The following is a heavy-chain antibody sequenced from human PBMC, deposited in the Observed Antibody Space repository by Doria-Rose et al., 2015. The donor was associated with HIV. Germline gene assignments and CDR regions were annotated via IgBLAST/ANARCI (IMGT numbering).Heavy chain of an antibody. D-gene: IGHD6-13*01. J-gene: IGHJ4*02. Sequence: QVTLKESGPVLVKPTETLTLTCTVSGVSLSSPGMGVSWIRQPPGKDLEWLAKIFSDDERSYKTSLKSRLTISRGTSKSQVVLTMTDMDPVDTATYYCARIKSSRWYHKYYFDFRGQGTLVIVSA. CDR3: ARIKSSRWYHKYYFDF. CDR1: GVSLSSPGMG. CDR2: IFSDDER. V-gene: IGHV2-26*01.